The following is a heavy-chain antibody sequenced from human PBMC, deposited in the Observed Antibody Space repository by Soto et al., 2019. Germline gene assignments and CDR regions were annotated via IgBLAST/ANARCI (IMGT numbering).Heavy chain of an antibody. CDR1: GFTFPTDW. J-gene: IGHJ4*02. CDR3: VRGGHGSGSYLGSY. V-gene: IGHV3-7*03. CDR2: IRQDGGAQ. Sequence: EVQLVESGGGLAQPGGSLRLSCVASGFTFPTDWMSWVRQAPVKGLEWVANIRQDGGAQYYVDSVKGRFTISRDNAKNSVYLQMDSLRAEDTAVYYCVRGGHGSGSYLGSYWGQGILVTVSS. D-gene: IGHD3-10*01.